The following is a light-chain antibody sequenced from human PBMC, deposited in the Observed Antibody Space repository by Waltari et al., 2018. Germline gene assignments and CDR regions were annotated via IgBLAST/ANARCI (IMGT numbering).Light chain of an antibody. CDR2: DAS. J-gene: IGKJ1*01. CDR1: QSISRF. V-gene: IGKV3-20*01. Sequence: SCRDSQSISRFLAWYQQKPGQAPRLLIYDASNRATGIPDRFSGSGSGTDFSLTISRLEPEDFAVYYCQKYDRLPATFGQGTKVEIK. CDR3: QKYDRLPAT.